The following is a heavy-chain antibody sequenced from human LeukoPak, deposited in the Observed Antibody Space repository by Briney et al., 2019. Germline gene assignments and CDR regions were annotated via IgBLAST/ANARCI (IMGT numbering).Heavy chain of an antibody. CDR1: GYNFTNYW. V-gene: IGHV5-51*01. Sequence: GESLKISCKGSGYNFTNYWVGWVRQMPGKGLEWMGIIDPGDSDTRYSPSFVSQITISADKSISTAYLQWSSLKASDTAMYYCARRVAVAGTYYYYFDYWGQGTLVTVSS. CDR2: IDPGDSDT. CDR3: ARRVAVAGTYYYYFDY. D-gene: IGHD6-19*01. J-gene: IGHJ4*02.